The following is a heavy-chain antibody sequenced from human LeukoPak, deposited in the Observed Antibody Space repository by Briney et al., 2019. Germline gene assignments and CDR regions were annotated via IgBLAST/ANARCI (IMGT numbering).Heavy chain of an antibody. CDR2: IYYSGST. J-gene: IGHJ5*02. CDR3: ARQGGYCSSTSCYYNWSDP. D-gene: IGHD2-2*01. CDR1: GGSISSSSYY. V-gene: IGHV4-39*01. Sequence: SETLSLTCTVSGGSISSSSYYWGWIRQPPGKGLEWIGSIYYSGSTYYNPSLKSRVTISVDTSKNQSSLKLSSVTAADTAVYYCARQGGYCSSTSCYYNWSDPWGQGTLVTVSS.